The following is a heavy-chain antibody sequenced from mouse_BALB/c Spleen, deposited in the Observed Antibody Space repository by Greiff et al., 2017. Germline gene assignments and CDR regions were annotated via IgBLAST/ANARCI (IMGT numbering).Heavy chain of an antibody. Sequence: QVQLQQSGPELVKPGASVKISCKASGYTFTSYYIHWVKQRPGQGLEWIGYIYPRDGSTNYNEKFKGKATLTADTSSSTAYMQLSSLTSEDSAVYFCARKGGGFAYWGQGTLVTVSA. CDR2: IYPRDGST. CDR1: GYTFTSYY. J-gene: IGHJ3*01. CDR3: ARKGGGFAY. V-gene: IGHV1S12*01.